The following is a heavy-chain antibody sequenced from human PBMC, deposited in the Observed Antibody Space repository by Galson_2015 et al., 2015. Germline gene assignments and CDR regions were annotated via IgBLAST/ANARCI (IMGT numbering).Heavy chain of an antibody. CDR3: AHRGWPGDYGTYDAFDI. CDR1: GFSLSTSGVG. D-gene: IGHD4-17*01. V-gene: IGHV2-5*02. CDR2: IYWDDDK. Sequence: PALVKPTQTLTLTCTFSGFSLSTSGVGVGWIRQPPGKALEWLALIYWDDDKRYSPSLKSRLTITKDASKNQVVLTMTNMDPVDTATYYCAHRGWPGDYGTYDAFDIWGQGTMVTVSS. J-gene: IGHJ3*02.